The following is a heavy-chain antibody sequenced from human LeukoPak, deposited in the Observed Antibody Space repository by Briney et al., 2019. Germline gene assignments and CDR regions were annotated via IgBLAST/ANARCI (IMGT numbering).Heavy chain of an antibody. D-gene: IGHD6-19*01. J-gene: IGHJ3*02. CDR2: IAMDGSNK. CDR3: AKKVFSGWYGAFDI. CDR1: GFTFSNYG. Sequence: GESLTLSCAGSGFTFSNYGMRWVRQAPDKGLEWVAFIAMDGSNKYYADSVKGRFTISRDNSKNTLYLQMNSLRAEDTAVYYCAKKVFSGWYGAFDIWGQGTMVTVSS. V-gene: IGHV3-30*18.